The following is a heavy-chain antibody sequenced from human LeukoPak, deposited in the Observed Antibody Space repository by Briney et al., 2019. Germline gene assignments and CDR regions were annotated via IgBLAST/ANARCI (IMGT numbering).Heavy chain of an antibody. Sequence: GGTLRLSCVASGFTFSNYLMNWVRQAPGKGLEWVSGISHSGSSIYYADSVKGRFTISRDNSKNTLYLQMDRLRVEDTAVYYCAMALDYWGQGTLVTVSS. J-gene: IGHJ4*02. CDR3: AMALDY. CDR1: GFTFSNYL. V-gene: IGHV3-23*01. CDR2: ISHSGSSI.